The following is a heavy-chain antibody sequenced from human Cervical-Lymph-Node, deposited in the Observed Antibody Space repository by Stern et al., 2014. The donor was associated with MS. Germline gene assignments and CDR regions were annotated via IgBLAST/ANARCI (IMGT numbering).Heavy chain of an antibody. CDR1: GYTFTNYA. D-gene: IGHD1-26*01. V-gene: IGHV7-4-1*02. CDR2: IKTNAGNP. Sequence: QVQLVQSGSELKEPGASVKASCKASGYTFTNYAINWVRQAPGQGLEWMGWIKTNAGNPTYAQGFTGRFVFSLDTSVSTAYLQISSLKAEDTAVYYCARVVGVTGVSSYTYWGQGTLVTVSS. J-gene: IGHJ4*02. CDR3: ARVVGVTGVSSYTY.